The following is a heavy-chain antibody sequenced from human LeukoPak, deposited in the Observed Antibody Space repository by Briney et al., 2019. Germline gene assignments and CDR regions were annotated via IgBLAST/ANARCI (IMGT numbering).Heavy chain of an antibody. CDR3: AKVSPINPSGYLDY. Sequence: PGGSLRLSCAASGFTFSSYGMHWVRQAPGKGLDWVAFIRYDGSIKDYADSVKGRFTISRDNSKNTLYLQMNSLRAEDTAVYYCAKVSPINPSGYLDYWGQGPLVTVSS. CDR1: GFTFSSYG. CDR2: IRYDGSIK. D-gene: IGHD3-3*01. J-gene: IGHJ4*02. V-gene: IGHV3-30*02.